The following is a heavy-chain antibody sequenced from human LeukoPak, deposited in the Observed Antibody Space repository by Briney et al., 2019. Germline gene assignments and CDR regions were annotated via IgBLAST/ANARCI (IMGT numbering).Heavy chain of an antibody. V-gene: IGHV4-31*03. Sequence: PSETLSLTCTVPGGSISSGGYYWSWIRQHPGKGLEWIGYIYYSGSTYYNPSLKSRVTISVDTSKNQFSLKLSSVTAADTAVYYCARVEGNDYFDYWGQGTLVTVSS. CDR3: ARVEGNDYFDY. J-gene: IGHJ4*02. D-gene: IGHD1-1*01. CDR1: GGSISSGGYY. CDR2: IYYSGST.